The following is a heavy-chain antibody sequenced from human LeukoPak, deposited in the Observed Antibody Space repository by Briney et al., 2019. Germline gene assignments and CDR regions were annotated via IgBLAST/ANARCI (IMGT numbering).Heavy chain of an antibody. V-gene: IGHV3-48*01. CDR1: GFTFSSYS. D-gene: IGHD2-2*01. CDR2: ISSSSSTI. J-gene: IGHJ6*03. Sequence: GGSLRLSWAASGFTFSSYSMNWVRQAPGKGLEWVSYISSSSSTIYYADSVKGRFTISRDNAKNSLYLQMNSLRAEDTAGYYCAGEGRGWCSRTSCCSRPHYYYMDVWGKGTTVTVSS. CDR3: AGEGRGWCSRTSCCSRPHYYYMDV.